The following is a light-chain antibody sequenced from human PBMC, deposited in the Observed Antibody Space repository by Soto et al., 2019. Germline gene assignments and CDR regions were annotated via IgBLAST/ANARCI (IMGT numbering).Light chain of an antibody. V-gene: IGLV1-44*01. CDR1: DSNIRSNP. CDR3: AAWDDSLNGVV. Sequence: QSVLTQPPSASGTPGQRVTISCSGTDSNIRSNPVNWYQQFPGAAPKVLIYKNNKRPSGVPDRLSGSKSGTAASLTISGLQSEDEADYYCAAWDDSLNGVVFGGGTKVTVL. J-gene: IGLJ2*01. CDR2: KNN.